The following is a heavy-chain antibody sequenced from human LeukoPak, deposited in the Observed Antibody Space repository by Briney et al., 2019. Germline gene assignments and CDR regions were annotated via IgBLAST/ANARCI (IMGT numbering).Heavy chain of an antibody. Sequence: PGGSLRLSCAASGFAFSSDAMSWGRQAPGRGGEGGSGISGSGGSTYSPASVKGRSTISRDNSKNTLYLQMNSLRAEDTAVSYCAKTPQHSGRGAFDIWGQATPVTVSS. D-gene: IGHD3-9*01. CDR2: ISGSGGST. CDR3: AKTPQHSGRGAFDI. J-gene: IGHJ4*02. V-gene: IGHV3-23*01. CDR1: GFAFSSDA.